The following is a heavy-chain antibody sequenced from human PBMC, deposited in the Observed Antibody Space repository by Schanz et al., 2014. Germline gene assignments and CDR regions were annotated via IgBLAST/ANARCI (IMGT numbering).Heavy chain of an antibody. Sequence: EVQLVESGGGVVQPGGSLRLSCATSGFTFITYTMNWVRQTPGKGLEWVSFISSSGTSIYYADSVKGRFTISRDNAKNSLYLQMNSLRAEDTAVYYCARSRGFDSIFDFWGWGTLVTVSS. CDR1: GFTFITYT. CDR2: ISSSGTSI. J-gene: IGHJ4*02. D-gene: IGHD5-12*01. CDR3: ARSRGFDSIFDF. V-gene: IGHV3-48*01.